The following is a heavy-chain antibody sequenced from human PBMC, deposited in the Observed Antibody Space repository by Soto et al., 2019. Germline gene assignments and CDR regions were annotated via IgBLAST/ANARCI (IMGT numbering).Heavy chain of an antibody. CDR2: INHSGST. D-gene: IGHD6-19*01. CDR1: GGSFSGYY. J-gene: IGHJ6*02. CDR3: ARVSRRSTISGYSSGWPYYYYGIDV. Sequence: SETLSPTCAVYGGSFSGYYWSWIRQPPGKGLEWIGEINHSGSTNYNPSLKSRVTISVDTSKNQFSLKLSSVTAADTAVYYCARVSRRSTISGYSSGWPYYYYGIDVWGQGTTVTVAS. V-gene: IGHV4-34*01.